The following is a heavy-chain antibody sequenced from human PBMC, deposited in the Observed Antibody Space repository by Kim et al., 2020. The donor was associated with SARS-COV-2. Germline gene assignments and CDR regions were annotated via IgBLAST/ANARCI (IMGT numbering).Heavy chain of an antibody. Sequence: GGSLRLSCVASGFNFGSHWMSWVRQAPGKGLEWVANMRGDGGEKYYVGSMKGRFTISRDNAKNSVYLQMNSLRVEDTALYFCARLGLAGTTADHWGQGTL. J-gene: IGHJ5*02. D-gene: IGHD6-19*01. CDR3: ARLGLAGTTADH. CDR2: MRGDGGEK. V-gene: IGHV3-7*01. CDR1: GFNFGSHW.